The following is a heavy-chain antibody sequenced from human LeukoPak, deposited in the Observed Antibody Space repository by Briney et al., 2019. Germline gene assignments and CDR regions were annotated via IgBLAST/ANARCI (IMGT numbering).Heavy chain of an antibody. V-gene: IGHV1-69*06. D-gene: IGHD2-21*02. CDR1: GGTFSSYA. CDR3: ATGDWVTFDY. CDR2: IIPIFGTA. Sequence: SVKVSCKASGGTFSSYAISWVRQAPGQGLEWMGGIIPIFGTANYAQKFQGRVTMTEDTSTDTAYMELSSLRSEDTAVYYCATGDWVTFDYWGQGTLVTVSS. J-gene: IGHJ4*02.